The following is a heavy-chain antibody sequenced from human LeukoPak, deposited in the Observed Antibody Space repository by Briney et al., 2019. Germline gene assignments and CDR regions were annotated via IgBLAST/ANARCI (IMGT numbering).Heavy chain of an antibody. CDR2: IYYSGST. D-gene: IGHD6-13*01. V-gene: IGHV4-39*02. J-gene: IGHJ5*02. CDR3: ARDLRLGIAAAGTWFDP. Sequence: SETLSLTCTVSGGSISSSSYYWGWIRQPPGKGLEWIGSIYYSGSTYYNPSLKSRVTISVDTSKNQFSLKLSSVTAADTAVYYCARDLRLGIAAAGTWFDPWGQGTLVTVSS. CDR1: GGSISSSSYY.